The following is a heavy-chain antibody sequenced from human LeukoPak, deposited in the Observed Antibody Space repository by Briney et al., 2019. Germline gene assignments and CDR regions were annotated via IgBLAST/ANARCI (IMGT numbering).Heavy chain of an antibody. J-gene: IGHJ4*01. CDR2: INPSGGST. Sequence: ASVKVSCKASGYTFTSYYMHWVRQAPGQGLEWMGIINPSGGSTSYAPKFQGRVTVTRDTSTSTVYMELRSLRSEDTAVYYCARVDCSSGRCYTLDFDYWGHGTLVTVSS. CDR3: ARVDCSSGRCYTLDFDY. V-gene: IGHV1-46*03. CDR1: GYTFTSYY. D-gene: IGHD2-2*02.